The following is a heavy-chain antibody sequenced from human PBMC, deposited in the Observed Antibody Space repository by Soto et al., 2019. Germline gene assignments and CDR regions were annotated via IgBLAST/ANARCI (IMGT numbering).Heavy chain of an antibody. J-gene: IGHJ3*01. CDR2: IFYDGFNE. CDR1: GFTFRQYG. D-gene: IGHD6-19*01. V-gene: IGHV3-33*01. CDR3: VGGWGSGVHLSCWDL. Sequence: QVQLVESGGGVVQPGTSLRLSCAASGFTFRQYGMHWVRQAPGKGLEWVAVIFYDGFNEYYADSVRGRFTVSRDNSGNRVDLQMNSLRVEDTAVYYCVGGWGSGVHLSCWDLWGQGTAVVVSS.